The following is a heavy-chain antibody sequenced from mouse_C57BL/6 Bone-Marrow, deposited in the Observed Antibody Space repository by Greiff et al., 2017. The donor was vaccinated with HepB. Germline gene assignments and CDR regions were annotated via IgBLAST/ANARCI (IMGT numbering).Heavy chain of an antibody. V-gene: IGHV1-26*01. D-gene: IGHD3-2*01. CDR1: GYTFTDYY. J-gene: IGHJ2*01. CDR2: INPNNGGT. CDR3: ARDSGHY. Sequence: EVQLQQSGPELVKPGASVKISCKASGYTFTDYYMNWVKQSHGKSLEWIGDINPNNGGTSYNQKFKGKATLTVDKSSSTAYMELRSLTSEDSAVYYCARDSGHYWGQGTTLTVSS.